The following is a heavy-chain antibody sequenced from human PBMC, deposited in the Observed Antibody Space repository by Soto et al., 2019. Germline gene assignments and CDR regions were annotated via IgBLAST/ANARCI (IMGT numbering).Heavy chain of an antibody. V-gene: IGHV3-9*01. CDR3: VKDALTTVAYYFDY. Sequence: EVQLVESGGGLVQPGRSLRLSCGVSGFRFDDYGMHWVRQAPGKGLEWIAGISRDSSSISYGASLKGPFTISRANAKNSLYLQLNSLRADDTAFYYCVKDALTTVAYYFDYWGQGALVTVSS. J-gene: IGHJ4*02. CDR1: GFRFDDYG. CDR2: ISRDSSSI. D-gene: IGHD4-17*01.